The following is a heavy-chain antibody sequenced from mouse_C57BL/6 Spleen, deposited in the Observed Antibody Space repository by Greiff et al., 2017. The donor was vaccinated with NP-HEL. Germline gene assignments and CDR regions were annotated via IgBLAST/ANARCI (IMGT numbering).Heavy chain of an antibody. CDR3: ARPAYYSNYAFAY. V-gene: IGHV5-17*01. D-gene: IGHD2-5*01. J-gene: IGHJ3*01. Sequence: EVKLQESGGGLVKPGGSLKLSCAASGFTFSDYGMHWVRQAPEKGLEWVAYISSGSSTIYYADTVKGRFTISRDNAKNTLFLQMTSLRSEDTAMYYCARPAYYSNYAFAYWGQGTLVTVSA. CDR1: GFTFSDYG. CDR2: ISSGSSTI.